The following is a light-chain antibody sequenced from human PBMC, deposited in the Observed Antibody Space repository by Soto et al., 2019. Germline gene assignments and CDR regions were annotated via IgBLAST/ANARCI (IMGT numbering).Light chain of an antibody. V-gene: IGKV3-11*01. Sequence: EIVLTQSPGTLSLSPGERATLYCRAILSVSSNYLAWYQQKPGQAPRLLIYDASNRATGIPARFSGSGSGTDFTLTISSLEPEDFAVYYCQQRSNWPPITFGQGTRLEIK. CDR1: LSVSSNY. J-gene: IGKJ5*01. CDR2: DAS. CDR3: QQRSNWPPIT.